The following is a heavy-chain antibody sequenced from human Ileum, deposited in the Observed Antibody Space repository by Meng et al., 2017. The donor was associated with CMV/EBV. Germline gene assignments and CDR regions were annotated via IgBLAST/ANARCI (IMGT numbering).Heavy chain of an antibody. CDR3: ARVVGGLRLLRVGFDS. Sequence: GESLKISCAASEFPFSSYGMHWVRQAPGKGLQWVAFIRYDGRDKYYADSVKGRFTISRDNSKNMVYLQMNTLRAEDQAVYYCARVVGGLRLLRVGFDSWGQGTLVTVSS. CDR2: IRYDGRDK. J-gene: IGHJ4*02. D-gene: IGHD5/OR15-5a*01. CDR1: EFPFSSYG. V-gene: IGHV3-30*02.